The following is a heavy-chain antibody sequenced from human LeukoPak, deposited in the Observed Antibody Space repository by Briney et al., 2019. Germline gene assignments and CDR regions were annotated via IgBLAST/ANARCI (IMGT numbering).Heavy chain of an antibody. CDR1: GFTFTNYA. CDR3: AKVRLTVIYHDAFDI. J-gene: IGHJ3*02. V-gene: IGHV3-23*01. Sequence: GGALRLSCAASGFTFTNYAMGWVRQAPGKGLEWVSRTGASGVTTHYAHSVRGRFSLSRDNSKNTLYLQMSSLRAEDTAVYYCAKVRLTVIYHDAFDIWGQGTMVTVSS. CDR2: TGASGVTT. D-gene: IGHD4-17*01.